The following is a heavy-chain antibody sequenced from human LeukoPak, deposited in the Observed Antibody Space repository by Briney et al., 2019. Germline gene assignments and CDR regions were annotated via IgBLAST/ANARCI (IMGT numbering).Heavy chain of an antibody. CDR3: ARSRLLNWFDP. CDR2: ISYDGSNK. J-gene: IGHJ5*02. Sequence: PGRSLRLSCAASGFTFSSYAMHWVRQAPGKGLEWVAVISYDGSNKYYADSVKGRFTISRDNSKNTLYLQMNSLRAEDTAVYYCARSRLLNWFDPWGQGTLVTVSS. CDR1: GFTFSSYA. D-gene: IGHD2/OR15-2a*01. V-gene: IGHV3-30-3*01.